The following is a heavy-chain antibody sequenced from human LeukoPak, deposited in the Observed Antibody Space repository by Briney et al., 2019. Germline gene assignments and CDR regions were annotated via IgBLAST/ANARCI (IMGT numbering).Heavy chain of an antibody. Sequence: GESLKISCKGSGYRFTSYWIAWVRQMPGKGLAWMGIIYPGDSDTRYSPSFQGQVTISADKSISTAYLQWSSLKASDSAMYYCARRLAAAGSGDFDYWGQGTLVTVSS. D-gene: IGHD6-13*01. CDR2: IYPGDSDT. V-gene: IGHV5-51*01. CDR3: ARRLAAAGSGDFDY. J-gene: IGHJ4*02. CDR1: GYRFTSYW.